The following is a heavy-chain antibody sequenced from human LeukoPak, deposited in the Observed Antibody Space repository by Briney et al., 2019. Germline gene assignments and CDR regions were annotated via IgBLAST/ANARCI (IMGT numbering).Heavy chain of an antibody. CDR3: AREQSINGWCTFDS. J-gene: IGHJ4*02. V-gene: IGHV3-23*01. D-gene: IGHD6-19*01. CDR2: ISGSGGST. CDR1: GFTFSSYA. Sequence: PGGSLRLSCAASGFTFSSYAMSWVRQAPGKGLEWVSAISGSGGSTYYADSVKGRFTISRDNSKNTLYLQMTSLRAGDTALYYCAREQSINGWCTFDSWGQGTLVTVSS.